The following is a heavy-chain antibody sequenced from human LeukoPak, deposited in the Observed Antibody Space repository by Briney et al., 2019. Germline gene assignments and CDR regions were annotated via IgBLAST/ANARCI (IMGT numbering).Heavy chain of an antibody. Sequence: FTXXXXXMHXXRXAXGKGLEWVAFIRYDGSNKYYADSVKGRFTISRDNSKNTLYLQMNSLRAEDTAVYYCANGDNYYWGQGTLVTVSS. J-gene: IGHJ4*02. D-gene: IGHD1-20*01. CDR2: IRYDGSNK. CDR3: ANGDNYY. V-gene: IGHV3-30*02. CDR1: FTXXXXX.